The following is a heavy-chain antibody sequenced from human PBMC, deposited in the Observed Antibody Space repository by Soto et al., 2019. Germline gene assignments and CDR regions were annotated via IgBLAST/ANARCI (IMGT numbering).Heavy chain of an antibody. CDR1: GNSLSSYH. Sequence: QVPLQESGPGLVRPSETLSLTCSVSGNSLSSYHWSWIRQFPGKGLGWIAYIYYSGSTNYNPSLKSRVSISVDTSKNRFSLKLTSVTAADAAIYYCASGPANYYDSSGFENYFQYWGQGTLVAVSS. CDR2: IYYSGST. J-gene: IGHJ4*02. V-gene: IGHV4-59*01. CDR3: ASGPANYYDSSGFENYFQY. D-gene: IGHD3-22*01.